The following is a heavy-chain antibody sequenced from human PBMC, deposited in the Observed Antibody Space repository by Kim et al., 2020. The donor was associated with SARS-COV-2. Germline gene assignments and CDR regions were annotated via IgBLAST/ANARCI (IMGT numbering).Heavy chain of an antibody. Sequence: DSVKGRFTISRDNSKNTLYLQMNSLRAEDTAVYYCATTILRFLTHYAFDIWGQGTMVTVSS. D-gene: IGHD3-3*01. J-gene: IGHJ3*02. V-gene: IGHV3-23*01. CDR3: ATTILRFLTHYAFDI.